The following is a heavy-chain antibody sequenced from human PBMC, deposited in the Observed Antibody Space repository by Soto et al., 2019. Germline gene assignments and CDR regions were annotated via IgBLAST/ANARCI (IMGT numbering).Heavy chain of an antibody. V-gene: IGHV4-30-4*02. Sequence: SETLSLTCTVSGGSITSSEYYWSWIRQSPGKGLEWIAQISHSGSTYYSPSLQSRVTISADTSKNQFSLSLNSVTAADTAVYYCARGQRGQYYYYMDVWGKGTTVTVSS. CDR3: ARGQRGQYYYYMDV. J-gene: IGHJ6*03. CDR2: ISHSGST. CDR1: GGSITSSEYY.